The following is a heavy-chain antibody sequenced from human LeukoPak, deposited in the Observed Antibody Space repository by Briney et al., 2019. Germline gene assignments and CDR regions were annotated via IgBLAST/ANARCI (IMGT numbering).Heavy chain of an antibody. CDR3: ARNNGMDG. Sequence: GGSLRLSCAASGFTLSNHWMTWVRQAPGRGREWVANVNRDGSETYYLDSVKGRFTISKDNAKNSLYLQMNSLRAEDTALYHFARNNGMDGWGQGTTVIVS. CDR1: GFTLSNHW. J-gene: IGHJ6*02. CDR2: VNRDGSET. V-gene: IGHV3-7*03.